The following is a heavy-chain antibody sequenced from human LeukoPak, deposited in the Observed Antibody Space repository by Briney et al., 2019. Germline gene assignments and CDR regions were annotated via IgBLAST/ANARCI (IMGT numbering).Heavy chain of an antibody. V-gene: IGHV1-69*13. CDR2: IIPIFGTA. J-gene: IGHJ5*02. D-gene: IGHD3-10*01. CDR1: GGTFSSYA. Sequence: SVKVSCKASGGTFSSYAISWVRQAPGQGLEWMGGIIPIFGTANYAQKFQGRVTITSDEPTSTVYMELSSLRSEDTAVYYCARDRAWRSWFDPWGQGTLVTVSS. CDR3: ARDRAWRSWFDP.